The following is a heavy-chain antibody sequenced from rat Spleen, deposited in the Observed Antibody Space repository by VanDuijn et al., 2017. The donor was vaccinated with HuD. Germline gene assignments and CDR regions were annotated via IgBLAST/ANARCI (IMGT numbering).Heavy chain of an antibody. V-gene: IGHV5-25*01. CDR3: ARAGYLRDWYFDF. Sequence: EVQLVESGGGLVQPGRSLKLSCEVSGFTFNNYDMAWIRQAPTKGLEWVASINPGGYKPYYRDSVKGRFTISRDNAKSSLYLQMDSLRSEDTATYYCARAGYLRDWYFDFWGPGTMVTVSS. CDR1: GFTFNNYD. D-gene: IGHD2-2*01. CDR2: INPGGYKP. J-gene: IGHJ1*01.